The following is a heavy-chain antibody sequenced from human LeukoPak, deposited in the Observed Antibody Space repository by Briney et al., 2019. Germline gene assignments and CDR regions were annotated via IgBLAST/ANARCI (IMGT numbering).Heavy chain of an antibody. D-gene: IGHD3-3*01. V-gene: IGHV3-48*02. CDR1: GFTVSSNY. J-gene: IGHJ6*02. CDR2: ISSSSSTI. CDR3: FFWRYYGMDV. Sequence: GGSLRLSCAASGFTVSSNYMNWVRQAPGKGLEWVSYISSSSSTIYYADSVKGRFTISRDNAKNSLYLQMNSLRDEDTAVYYCFFWRYYGMDVWGQGTTVTVSS.